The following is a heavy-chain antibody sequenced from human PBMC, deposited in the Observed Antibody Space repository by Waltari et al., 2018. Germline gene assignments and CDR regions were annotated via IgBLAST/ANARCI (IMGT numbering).Heavy chain of an antibody. D-gene: IGHD1-26*01. CDR2: IYYSGST. V-gene: IGHV4-39*01. CDR1: GGSIRSSSYY. J-gene: IGHJ3*02. Sequence: QLQLQETGPGLVKPSETLSLTCTVPGGSIRSSSYYWGWIRQPPGKGLEWIGSIYYSGSTYDNPSLKSRVTISVDTSKNQFSLKLSAVTAADTAVYYCARHDIVGANNAFDIWGQGTMVTVSS. CDR3: ARHDIVGANNAFDI.